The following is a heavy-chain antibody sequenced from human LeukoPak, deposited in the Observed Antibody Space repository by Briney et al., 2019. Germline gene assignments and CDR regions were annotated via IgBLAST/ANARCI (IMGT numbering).Heavy chain of an antibody. D-gene: IGHD3-9*01. CDR2: IYYSGST. V-gene: IGHV4-59*01. CDR1: GGSISSYY. J-gene: IGHJ4*02. CDR3: ARVSYDILSGYYTFFDY. Sequence: SETLSLTCTVSGGSISSYYWSWIRQPPGKGLEWIGYIYYSGSTNYNPSLKSRVTISVDTSKNQFSLKLSSVTAADTAVYYCARVSYDILSGYYTFFDYWGQGTLATVSS.